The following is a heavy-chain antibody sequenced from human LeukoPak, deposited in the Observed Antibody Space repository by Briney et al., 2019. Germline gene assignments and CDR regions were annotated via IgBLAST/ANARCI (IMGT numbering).Heavy chain of an antibody. J-gene: IGHJ4*02. CDR2: IHYSGST. CDR3: AGGGSGWPTSVVVDY. D-gene: IGHD6-19*01. CDR1: GDSLSSYY. V-gene: IGHV4-59*08. Sequence: SETLSLTCTVSGDSLSSYYLSWIRQPPGKGLEWIGYIHYSGSTNYNPSLKSRVTISVDTSKNQLSLKLSSVTAADTAVYYCAGGGSGWPTSVVVDYWGQGTLVTVSS.